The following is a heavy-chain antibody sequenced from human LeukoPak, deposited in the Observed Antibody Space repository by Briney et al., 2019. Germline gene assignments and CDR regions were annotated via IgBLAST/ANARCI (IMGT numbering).Heavy chain of an antibody. J-gene: IGHJ5*02. V-gene: IGHV4-34*01. Sequence: SETLSLTCAVYGGSFSGYYWSWIRQPPGKGLEWIGEINHSGSTNYNPSLKSRATISVDTSKNQFSLKLSSVTAADTAVYYCARGGGYNWFDPWGQRTLVTVSS. CDR1: GGSFSGYY. CDR2: INHSGST. CDR3: ARGGGYNWFDP.